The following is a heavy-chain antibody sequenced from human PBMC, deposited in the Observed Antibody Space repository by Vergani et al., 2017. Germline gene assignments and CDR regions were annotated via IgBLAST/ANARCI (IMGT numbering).Heavy chain of an antibody. D-gene: IGHD6-6*01. J-gene: IGHJ3*02. CDR3: AKPVEYSSSFYAFDI. CDR1: GFTFSRYE. Sequence: EVKMLESGGGLVQPGGSLRVSCAASGFTFSRYEMSWVRQAPGKGLEWVSVIYSGGSSTYYADSVKGEFSISRDNSKNTLYLQMNSLRAEDTAVYYCAKPVEYSSSFYAFDIWGQGTMVTVSS. V-gene: IGHV3-23*03. CDR2: IYSGGSST.